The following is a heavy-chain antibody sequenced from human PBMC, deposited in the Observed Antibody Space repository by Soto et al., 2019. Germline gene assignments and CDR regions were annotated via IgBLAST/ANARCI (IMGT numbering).Heavy chain of an antibody. CDR2: IYQGGSA. J-gene: IGHJ6*02. CDR3: ARSFYGVDL. V-gene: IGHV4-30-2*06. Sequence: LSLTCTVSGGSITSGGYAWSWIRQSPGQGLEWIGYIYQGGSAYYNPSLKPRVTIFLDRSKNQFSLNLTSVTAADTAVYYCARSFYGVDLWGQGAPVTAP. CDR1: GGSITSGGYA.